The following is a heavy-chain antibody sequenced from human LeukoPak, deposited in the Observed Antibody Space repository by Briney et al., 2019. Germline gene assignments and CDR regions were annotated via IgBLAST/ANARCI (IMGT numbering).Heavy chain of an antibody. CDR3: ARGGAGYYYDSSGYEF. D-gene: IGHD3-22*01. V-gene: IGHV1-46*01. Sequence: GASVKVPCKASGYTFTSYYMHWVRQAPGQGLEWMGIINPSGGSTSYAQKFQGRVTMTRDTSTSTVYMELSSLRSEDTAVYYCARGGAGYYYDSSGYEFWGQGTLVTVSS. CDR1: GYTFTSYY. J-gene: IGHJ4*02. CDR2: INPSGGST.